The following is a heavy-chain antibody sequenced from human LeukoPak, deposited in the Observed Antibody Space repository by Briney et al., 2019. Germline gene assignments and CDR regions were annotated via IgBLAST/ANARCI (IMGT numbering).Heavy chain of an antibody. Sequence: SETLSLTCTVSGGSISSGDYYWSWIRQPRGKGVEWIVYIYYSWSTYYNPSLKSRVTISVDTSKNQFSLKLSSVTAADTAVYYCARFLTGGIYYFDYWGQGTLVTVSS. V-gene: IGHV4-30-4*08. CDR2: IYYSWST. CDR3: ARFLTGGIYYFDY. CDR1: GGSISSGDYY. J-gene: IGHJ4*02. D-gene: IGHD4-23*01.